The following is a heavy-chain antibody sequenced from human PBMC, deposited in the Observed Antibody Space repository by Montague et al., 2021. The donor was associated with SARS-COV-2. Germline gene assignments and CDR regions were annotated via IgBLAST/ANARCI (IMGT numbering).Heavy chain of an antibody. Sequence: SETLSLTCTVSSGSISNYYWSWIRQPPGKGLEWIGDIYYSGSTNYNPSPKSRVTISVDTSKKQFSLQLSSVTAADTAVYYCARTRGYDPLFDFWGQGTLVTVSS. CDR1: SGSISNYY. CDR2: IYYSGST. V-gene: IGHV4-59*01. D-gene: IGHD5-12*01. J-gene: IGHJ4*02. CDR3: ARTRGYDPLFDF.